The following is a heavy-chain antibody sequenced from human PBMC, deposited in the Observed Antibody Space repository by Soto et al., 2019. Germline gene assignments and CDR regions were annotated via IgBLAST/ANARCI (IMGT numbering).Heavy chain of an antibody. J-gene: IGHJ4*02. CDR1: GGTFSSYA. CDR3: ATRRAYCSCGSCYSPFDY. D-gene: IGHD2-15*01. V-gene: IGHV1-69*13. CDR2: IIPIFGTA. Sequence: GASVKVSCKASGGTFSSYAISWVRQAPGQGLEWMGGIIPIFGTANYAQKFRGRVTITADESTSTAYMELSSLRSEDTAVYYCATRRAYCSCGSCYSPFDYWGQGTLVTVSS.